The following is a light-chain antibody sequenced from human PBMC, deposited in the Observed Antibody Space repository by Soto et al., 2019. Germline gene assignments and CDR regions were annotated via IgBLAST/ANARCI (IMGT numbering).Light chain of an antibody. CDR1: SSDVGGYNY. Sequence: SALTQPASVSGSPGQSITISCTGTSSDVGGYNYVSWYQQHPGKAPKLLIYEVSNRPSGVSNRFTASKSGNTASLTISGLQAEDETDYYCNSYTSGTTLVFGGGTKLTVL. V-gene: IGLV2-14*01. CDR3: NSYTSGTTLV. CDR2: EVS. J-gene: IGLJ2*01.